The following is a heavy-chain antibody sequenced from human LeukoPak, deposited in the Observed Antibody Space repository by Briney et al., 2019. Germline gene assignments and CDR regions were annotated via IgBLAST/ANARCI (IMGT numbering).Heavy chain of an antibody. CDR1: GFAFSSFA. J-gene: IGHJ6*03. Sequence: GGSLRLSCAASGFAFSSFAMGWVRQSPGKGLEWLSTINGGGNTTFYADSVNGRFTISRDNSKNALYLHMDSLRPDDTAIYYCTKELHVAVAVADYYYFYMDVWGRGTAVTVSS. CDR2: INGGGNTT. CDR3: TKELHVAVAVADYYYFYMDV. D-gene: IGHD6-19*01. V-gene: IGHV3-23*01.